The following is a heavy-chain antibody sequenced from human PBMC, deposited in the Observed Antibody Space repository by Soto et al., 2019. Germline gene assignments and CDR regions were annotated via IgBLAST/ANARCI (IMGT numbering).Heavy chain of an antibody. CDR2: ISFDGSKK. CDR1: GFTFSNYA. CDR3: ARDLWVLVPTAMFGFDY. V-gene: IGHV3-30-3*01. Sequence: QVQLVESGGGVVQPGRSLRLSCAASGFTFSNYAMHWVRQAPGKGLEWVAVISFDGSKKYYADSVKGRFTISRDNSKNTLYLQMNSLSAEDTAMYYCARDLWVLVPTAMFGFDYWGQGTLVTVSS. D-gene: IGHD2-2*01. J-gene: IGHJ4*02.